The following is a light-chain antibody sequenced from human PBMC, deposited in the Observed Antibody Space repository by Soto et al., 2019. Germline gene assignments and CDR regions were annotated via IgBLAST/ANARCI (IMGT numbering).Light chain of an antibody. J-gene: IGKJ1*01. CDR3: QQCNSYPWT. Sequence: GDRVTITCRASEKINKWLAWYQQKTGKAPKILISDASSLESGVPSRFSGSGSGTEFTLTISRLQPDDFATYYCQQCNSYPWTFGQGTKVDIK. CDR1: EKINKW. V-gene: IGKV1-5*01. CDR2: DAS.